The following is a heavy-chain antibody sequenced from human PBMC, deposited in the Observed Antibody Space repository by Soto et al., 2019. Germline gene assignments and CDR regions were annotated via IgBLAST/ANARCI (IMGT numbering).Heavy chain of an antibody. V-gene: IGHV3-48*02. CDR2: ISSSSGTI. CDR1: GLTFSSYS. J-gene: IGHJ6*02. CDR3: AREDPWSANADDMDV. Sequence: GGSLRLSCVASGLTFSSYSLNWVRQAPGKGLEWVSYISSSSGTIYYADSVKGRFTISRDNAENSLYLQMNSLRDDDTAVYYCAREDPWSANADDMDVWGQGTTVTVSS. D-gene: IGHD3-3*01.